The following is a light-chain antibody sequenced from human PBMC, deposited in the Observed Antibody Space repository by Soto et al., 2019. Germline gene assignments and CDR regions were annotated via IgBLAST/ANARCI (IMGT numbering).Light chain of an antibody. CDR1: QSVLYSSNNKNY. CDR2: WAS. V-gene: IGKV4-1*01. Sequence: DIVMTQSPDSLAVSLGERATINCKSSQSVLYSSNNKNYLAWYQQKPGQPPKLLIYWASTRESGVPDRFSGSRSGTDFTLTIGSLQAEDVAVYYCQQYYSTPWTFGQGTKVEIK. J-gene: IGKJ1*01. CDR3: QQYYSTPWT.